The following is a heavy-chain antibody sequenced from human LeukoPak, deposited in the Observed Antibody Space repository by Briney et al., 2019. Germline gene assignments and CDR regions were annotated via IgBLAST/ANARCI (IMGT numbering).Heavy chain of an antibody. CDR2: ISGSGGHA. J-gene: IGHJ4*02. Sequence: GGSLRLSCAASGFTFSSYAMSWVRQAPGKGLEWVASISGSGGHAYYADTATRRSTTSRDNSKNTLYLQMNTPRVDDTAVYYCAKGGGSGSYSRIDYWGQGTLVTVSS. D-gene: IGHD3-10*01. CDR3: AKGGGSGSYSRIDY. CDR1: GFTFSSYA. V-gene: IGHV3-23*01.